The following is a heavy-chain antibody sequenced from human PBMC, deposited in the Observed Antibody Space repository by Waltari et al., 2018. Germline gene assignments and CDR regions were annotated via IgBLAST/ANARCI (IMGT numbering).Heavy chain of an antibody. V-gene: IGHV3-7*01. D-gene: IGHD6-13*01. Sequence: EVQLVESGGGLVQPGGSLRLSCAASGFTFSSYWMSWVRQAPGKGLEWVANIKQDGSGKYYVDCVKGRFTMSRDNAKNSRYLQMNCLRAEDTAVYYCARDYESSSLHKLYYYYYYGMDVWGQGTTVTVSS. CDR3: ARDYESSSLHKLYYYYYYGMDV. CDR1: GFTFSSYW. J-gene: IGHJ6*02. CDR2: IKQDGSGK.